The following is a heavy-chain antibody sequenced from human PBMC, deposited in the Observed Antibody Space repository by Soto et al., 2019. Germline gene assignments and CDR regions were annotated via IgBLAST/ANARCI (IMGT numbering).Heavy chain of an antibody. CDR1: GFTFSTYW. J-gene: IGHJ4*02. Sequence: EVQLVESGGGLVQPGGSLRLSCAASGFTFSTYWMSWVRQAPGKGLEWVATIRQDGSEKHCVDSVKGRFTISRDNAKNSLSLQMNSLRAEDTAVYDCARGCGRSSCPCYFDGGGQGTLVTFSS. CDR2: IRQDGSEK. V-gene: IGHV3-7*01. CDR3: ARGCGRSSCPCYFDG. D-gene: IGHD2-2*01.